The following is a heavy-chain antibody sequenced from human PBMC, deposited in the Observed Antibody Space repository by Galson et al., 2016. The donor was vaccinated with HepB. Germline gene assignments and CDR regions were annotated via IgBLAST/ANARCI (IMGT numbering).Heavy chain of an antibody. CDR1: GFPFTSYG. Sequence: SVKVSCKASGFPFTSYGITWVRQAPGQGLEWMGWISASNGNTKYAQKFQGRVTMATDTSTSTAYMELRSLRSDDTAVYYCAREGLENFLEWLSPHGTDVWGQGTTVTVSS. V-gene: IGHV1-18*01. CDR3: AREGLENFLEWLSPHGTDV. J-gene: IGHJ6*02. D-gene: IGHD3-3*01. CDR2: ISASNGNT.